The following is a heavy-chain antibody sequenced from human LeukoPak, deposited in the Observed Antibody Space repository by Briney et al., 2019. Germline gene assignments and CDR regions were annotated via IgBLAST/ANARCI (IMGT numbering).Heavy chain of an antibody. CDR2: ISAYNGNT. CDR1: GYTFTRYG. CDR3: ARGAVVVVAATLYFQH. J-gene: IGHJ1*01. V-gene: IGHV1-18*01. D-gene: IGHD2-15*01. Sequence: ASVKVSCKASGYTFTRYGISWVRQAPGQGLEWMGWISAYNGNTNYAQKLQGRVTMTTDTSTSTAYMELRSLRSDDTAVYYCARGAVVVVAATLYFQHWGQGTLVTVSS.